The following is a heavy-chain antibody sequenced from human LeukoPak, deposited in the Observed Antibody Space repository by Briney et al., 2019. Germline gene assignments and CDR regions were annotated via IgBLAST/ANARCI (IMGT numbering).Heavy chain of an antibody. Sequence: GGSLRLSCAASGFTFSSYSMNWVRQAPGKGLEWFSSISSSSSYIYYADSVKGRFTISRDNAKNSLYLQMNSLRAEDTAVYYCARDRRGSYPTRWFDPWGQGTLVTVSS. J-gene: IGHJ5*02. CDR1: GFTFSSYS. V-gene: IGHV3-21*01. D-gene: IGHD1-26*01. CDR3: ARDRRGSYPTRWFDP. CDR2: ISSSSSYI.